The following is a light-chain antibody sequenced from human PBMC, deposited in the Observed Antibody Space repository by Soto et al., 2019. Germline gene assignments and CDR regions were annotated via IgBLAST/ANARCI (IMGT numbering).Light chain of an antibody. Sequence: DIQLTQSPSFLSASVGDRVTITCRASQGINIFLAWFQQKPGKAPNLLISAASTLQSGVPSRFSGSGSETEFTLTITSLQHEDSDTYYCQPRNSYPRTFGQGTKVDIK. CDR2: AAS. CDR1: QGINIF. CDR3: QPRNSYPRT. J-gene: IGKJ2*01. V-gene: IGKV1-9*01.